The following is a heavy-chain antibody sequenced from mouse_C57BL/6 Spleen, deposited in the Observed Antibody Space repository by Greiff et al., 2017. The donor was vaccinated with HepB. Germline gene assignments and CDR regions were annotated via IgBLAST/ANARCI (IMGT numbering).Heavy chain of an antibody. CDR2: INPSSGYT. D-gene: IGHD1-1*01. CDR3: ASTVVDPFAY. CDR1: GYTFTSYW. J-gene: IGHJ3*01. V-gene: IGHV1-7*01. Sequence: VQLQQSGAELAKPGASVKLSCKASGYTFTSYWMHWVKQRPGQGLEWIGYINPSSGYTKYNQKFKDKATSTADKSSSTAYMQLSSLTYEDSAVYYCASTVVDPFAYWGQGTLVTVSA.